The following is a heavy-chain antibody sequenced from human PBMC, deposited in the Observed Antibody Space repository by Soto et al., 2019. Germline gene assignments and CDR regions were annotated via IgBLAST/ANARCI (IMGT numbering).Heavy chain of an antibody. V-gene: IGHV4-59*01. J-gene: IGHJ4*02. CDR1: GGSISSYY. CDR3: ARVGMGDRQPDY. D-gene: IGHD3-16*01. Sequence: SETLSLTCTVSGGSISSYYWSWIRQPPGKGLEWIGYIYYSGSTNYNPSLKSRVTISVDTSKNQFSLKLSSVTAADTAVYYCARVGMGDRQPDYWGQGTLVTVSS. CDR2: IYYSGST.